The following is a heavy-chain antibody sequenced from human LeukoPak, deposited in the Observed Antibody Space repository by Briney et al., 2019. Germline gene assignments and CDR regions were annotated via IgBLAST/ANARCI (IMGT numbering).Heavy chain of an antibody. CDR3: ARSILLWFPFDY. V-gene: IGHV4-34*01. CDR1: GGSFSGYY. D-gene: IGHD3-10*01. CDR2: INHSGST. Sequence: PSETLSLTCAVYGGSFSGYYWSWIRQPPGKGLEWIGEINHSGSTNYNPSLKSRVTISVDTSKNQFSLKLSSVTAADTAVYYCARSILLWFPFDYWGQGTLVTVSS. J-gene: IGHJ4*02.